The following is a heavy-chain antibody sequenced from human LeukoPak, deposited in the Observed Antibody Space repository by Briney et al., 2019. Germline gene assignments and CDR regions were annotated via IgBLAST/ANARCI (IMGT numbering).Heavy chain of an antibody. Sequence: GGSLRLSCAASGFPFSSYWMHWVRQVPGKGLLWVSRINSEGSATIYADSVRGRFTISRDNAKNTLYLQMSGLRVDDTAVYHCASDSPYYGMDVWGQGTTVTVSS. J-gene: IGHJ6*02. CDR2: INSEGSAT. CDR3: ASDSPYYGMDV. V-gene: IGHV3-74*01. CDR1: GFPFSSYW.